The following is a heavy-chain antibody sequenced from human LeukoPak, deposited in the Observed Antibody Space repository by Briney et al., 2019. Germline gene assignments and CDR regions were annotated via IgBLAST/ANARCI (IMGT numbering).Heavy chain of an antibody. CDR2: IYPGGAHT. J-gene: IGHJ2*01. D-gene: IGHD4-23*01. CDR1: GYSFTSYW. V-gene: IGHV5-51*01. Sequence: GESLKISCKGSGYSFTSYWIGWVRQMPGKGLEWMGVIYPGGAHTRYSPSFQGQVTISADTSINTAYLQWSSLKASDTAMYYCARRVVNNRNWYFNLWGRGTLVTVSS. CDR3: ARRVVNNRNWYFNL.